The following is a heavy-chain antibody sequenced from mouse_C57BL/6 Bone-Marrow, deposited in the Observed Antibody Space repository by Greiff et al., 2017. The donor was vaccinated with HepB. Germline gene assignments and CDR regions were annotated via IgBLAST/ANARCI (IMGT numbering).Heavy chain of an antibody. D-gene: IGHD2-4*01. J-gene: IGHJ4*01. CDR3: ARWGIRPYYYAMDY. Sequence: QVHVKQSGPGLVQPSQSLSITCTVSGFSLTSYGVHWVRQSPGKGLEWLGVIWSGGSTDYNAAFISRLSISKDNSKSQVFFKMNSLQADDTAIYYCARWGIRPYYYAMDYWGQGTSVTVSS. CDR2: IWSGGST. V-gene: IGHV2-2*01. CDR1: GFSLTSYG.